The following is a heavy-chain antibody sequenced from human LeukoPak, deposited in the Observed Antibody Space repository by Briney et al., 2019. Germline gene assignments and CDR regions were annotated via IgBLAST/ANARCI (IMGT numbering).Heavy chain of an antibody. V-gene: IGHV3-48*02. CDR1: GYPFSSFS. CDR2: ISSSSSDI. Sequence: GGSLRLSCAASGYPFSSFSMTWVRQAPGKGLEWVSYISSSSSDIYYADSVRGRFTVSRDNAKNSLYLQMNSLRDEDTAVYYCARAHPHDYGDYGSFDIWGQGTMVTVSS. J-gene: IGHJ3*02. D-gene: IGHD4-17*01. CDR3: ARAHPHDYGDYGSFDI.